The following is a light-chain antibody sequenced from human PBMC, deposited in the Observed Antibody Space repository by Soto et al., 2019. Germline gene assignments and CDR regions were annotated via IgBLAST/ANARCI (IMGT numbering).Light chain of an antibody. J-gene: IGLJ1*01. CDR1: SSNIGSST. Sequence: QSVLTQPPSASGAPGQRVTISCSGSSSNIGSSTVNWYQQLPGTAPKLLIYTNNQRPSGVRDRFSGSRSVTSASLAISGLQSEDEADYYCSAWDDSLNGFVFGTGTKVTVL. CDR3: SAWDDSLNGFV. CDR2: TNN. V-gene: IGLV1-44*01.